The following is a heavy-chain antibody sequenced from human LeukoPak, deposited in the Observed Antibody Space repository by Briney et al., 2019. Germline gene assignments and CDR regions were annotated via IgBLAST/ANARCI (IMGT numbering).Heavy chain of an antibody. CDR2: INWSGGNT. Sequence: GGSLRLSCADSGFNFDDYGMSWVRRAPGKGLEWVSGINWSGGNTGYADSVKGRFTISRDNAKNSLYLQMNSLRAEDTALYYCARDHRWRREWWEDWYFDLWGRGTLVTVSS. V-gene: IGHV3-20*04. J-gene: IGHJ2*01. CDR3: ARDHRWRREWWEDWYFDL. CDR1: GFNFDDYG. D-gene: IGHD2-15*01.